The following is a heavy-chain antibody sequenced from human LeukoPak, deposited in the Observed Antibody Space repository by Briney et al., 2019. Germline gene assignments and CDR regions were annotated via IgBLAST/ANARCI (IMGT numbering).Heavy chain of an antibody. CDR1: GGSISSGDYY. Sequence: PSETLSLTCTVSGGSISSGDYYWSWIRQPPGKGLEWIGYIYYSGSIYYNPSLKSRVTISVDTSKNQFSLKLSSVTAADTAVYYCARDWVVLLWFGELSHGMDVWGKGTTVTVSS. CDR2: IYYSGSI. J-gene: IGHJ6*04. V-gene: IGHV4-30-4*01. D-gene: IGHD3-10*01. CDR3: ARDWVVLLWFGELSHGMDV.